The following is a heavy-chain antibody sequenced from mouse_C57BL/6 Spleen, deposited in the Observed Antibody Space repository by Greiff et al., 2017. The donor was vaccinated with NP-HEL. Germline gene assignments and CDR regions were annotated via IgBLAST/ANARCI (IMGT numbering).Heavy chain of an antibody. J-gene: IGHJ1*03. CDR2: IYPGSGNT. CDR1: GYTFTDYY. CDR3: ARERGDYYGSSYRDFEG. D-gene: IGHD1-1*01. V-gene: IGHV1-76*01. Sequence: QVQLQQSGAELVRPGASVKLSCKASGYTFTDYYINWVKQRPGQGLEWIARIYPGSGNTYYNEKFKGKATLTAEKSSSTAYMQRSSLTSEDSAVYFCARERGDYYGSSYRDFEGWGTGTTVTVSS.